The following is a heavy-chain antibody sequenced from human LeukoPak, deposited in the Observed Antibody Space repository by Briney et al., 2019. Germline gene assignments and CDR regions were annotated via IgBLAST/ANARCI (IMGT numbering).Heavy chain of an antibody. V-gene: IGHV3-21*01. CDR3: AREGRGIAAAGTFDY. Sequence: GGSLRLSCAASGFTFSSYSMNWVRQAPGKGLEWVSSISSSSSYIYYADSVKGRFTISRDNAKNSLYLQMNSLRAEDTAVYYCAREGRGIAAAGTFDYWGQGTLVTVSS. CDR1: GFTFSSYS. CDR2: ISSSSSYI. J-gene: IGHJ4*02. D-gene: IGHD6-13*01.